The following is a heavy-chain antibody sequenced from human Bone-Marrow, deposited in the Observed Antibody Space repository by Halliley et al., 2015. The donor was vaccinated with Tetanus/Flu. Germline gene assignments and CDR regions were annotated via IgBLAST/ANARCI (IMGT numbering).Heavy chain of an antibody. Sequence: QVQLVQSGAEVKKPGSSVNVSCKASGDTFSSYGFSWVRQAPGQGLEWMGGIIPIFGTANYAQKFQGRVTITADESTSTTFMDLSSRGSDDTAVYYCARPGGVATIKRDFAFWGQGPLVPVSS. V-gene: IGHV1-69*12. CDR2: IIPIFGTA. D-gene: IGHD5-12*01. CDR1: GDTFSSYG. J-gene: IGHJ4*02. CDR3: ARPGGVATIKRDFAF.